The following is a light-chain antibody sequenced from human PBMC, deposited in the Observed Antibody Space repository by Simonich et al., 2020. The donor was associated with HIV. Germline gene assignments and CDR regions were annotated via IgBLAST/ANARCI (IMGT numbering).Light chain of an antibody. V-gene: IGKV4-1*01. CDR2: WSS. CDR3: QQYYGPPLT. J-gene: IGKJ4*01. Sequence: DIVMTQSPDSLAVSLGERATINRKYSQSVLYSSNNKNYLAWYQQKPGQPPKLLIYWSSTRESGVPDRFSGSGSGTDFALTISSLQAEDVAVYYCQQYYGPPLTFGGGTKVEIK. CDR1: QSVLYSSNNKNY.